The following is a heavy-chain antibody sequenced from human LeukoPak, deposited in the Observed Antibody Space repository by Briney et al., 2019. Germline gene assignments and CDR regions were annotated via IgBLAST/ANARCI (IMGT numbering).Heavy chain of an antibody. D-gene: IGHD2-21*02. J-gene: IGHJ4*02. V-gene: IGHV1-2*02. CDR1: GYTFTGYY. CDR3: ARGAFVVVTAIDY. CDR2: INPNSGGT. Sequence: ASVKVSCKASGYTFTGYYMHWVRQAPGQRLEGMGWINPNSGGTNYAQKFQGRVTMTRDTSISTAYMELSRLRSDDTAVYYCARGAFVVVTAIDYWGQGTLVTVSS.